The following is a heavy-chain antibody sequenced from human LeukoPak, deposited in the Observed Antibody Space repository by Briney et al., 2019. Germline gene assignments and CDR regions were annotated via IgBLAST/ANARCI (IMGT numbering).Heavy chain of an antibody. CDR2: IYSGGST. V-gene: IGHV3-53*01. CDR3: ARGGGVSYYYDSSGS. J-gene: IGHJ5*02. CDR1: GFTVSSNY. D-gene: IGHD3-22*01. Sequence: GGSLRLSCAASGFTVSSNYMSWVRQAPGKGLEWVSVIYSGGSTYYADSVKGRFTISRDNSKNTLYLQMNSLRAEDTAVYYCARGGGVSYYYDSSGSWGQGTLVTVSS.